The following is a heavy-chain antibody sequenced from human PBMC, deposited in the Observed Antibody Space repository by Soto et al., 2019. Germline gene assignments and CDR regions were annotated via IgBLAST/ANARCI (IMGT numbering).Heavy chain of an antibody. J-gene: IGHJ6*02. CDR2: ISGSGGST. D-gene: IGHD2-2*01. Sequence: GGSLRLSCAASGFTFSSYAMSWVRQAPGKGLEWVSAISGSGGSTYYADSVKGRFTISRDNSKNTLYLQMNSLRAEDTAVYYFARAAAGYCISTSCPNMDVWGQGTTVTVSS. CDR1: GFTFSSYA. V-gene: IGHV3-23*01. CDR3: ARAAAGYCISTSCPNMDV.